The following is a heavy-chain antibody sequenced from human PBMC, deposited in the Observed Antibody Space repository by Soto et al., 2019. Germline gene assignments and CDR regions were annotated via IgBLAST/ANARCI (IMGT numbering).Heavy chain of an antibody. J-gene: IGHJ6*02. Sequence: SETRSRPCVDSGGSISSCGYFWSWIRQPPGKVLEWIGYIYHSGSTYYTPSLKSRVTISVDRSKNQFSLKLSSVTAADTAVYYCARGTLRYYYDSSGYWTLNRGRKGYYYGMDVWGQGTTVTV. CDR1: GGSISSCGYF. V-gene: IGHV4-30-2*01. CDR3: ARGTLRYYYDSSGYWTLNRGRKGYYYGMDV. D-gene: IGHD3-22*01. CDR2: IYHSGST.